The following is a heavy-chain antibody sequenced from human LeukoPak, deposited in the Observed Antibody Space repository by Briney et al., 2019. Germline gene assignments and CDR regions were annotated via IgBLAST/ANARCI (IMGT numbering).Heavy chain of an antibody. CDR1: GFTFSSYW. V-gene: IGHV3-7*01. D-gene: IGHD3-16*02. CDR3: ARLYDYVWGSYRHNWFDP. J-gene: IGHJ5*02. Sequence: GGSLRLSCAASGFTFSSYWMSWVRQAPGKGLEWVANIKQDGSEKYYVDSVKGRFTISRDNAKNSLYLQMNSLRAEDTAVYYCARLYDYVWGSYRHNWFDPWGQGTLVTVSS. CDR2: IKQDGSEK.